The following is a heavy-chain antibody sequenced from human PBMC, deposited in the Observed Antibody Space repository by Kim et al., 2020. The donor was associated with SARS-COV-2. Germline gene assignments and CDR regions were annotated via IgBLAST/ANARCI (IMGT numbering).Heavy chain of an antibody. CDR1: GGSISSGGYY. D-gene: IGHD3-22*01. Sequence: SETLSLTCTVSGGSISSGGYYWSWIRQHPGKGLEWIGYIYYSGSTYYNPSLKSRVTISVDTSKNQFSLKLSSVTAADTAVYYCASSPYYYDSSGYQGAFDIWGQGTMVTVSS. CDR2: IYYSGST. CDR3: ASSPYYYDSSGYQGAFDI. J-gene: IGHJ3*02. V-gene: IGHV4-31*03.